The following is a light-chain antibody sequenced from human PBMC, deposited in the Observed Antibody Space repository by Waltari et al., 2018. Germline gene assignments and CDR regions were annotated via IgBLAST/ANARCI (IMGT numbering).Light chain of an antibody. CDR3: QQYGSSPGT. CDR1: QSVTTNY. J-gene: IGKJ1*01. Sequence: EIVLTQSPGTLSLSAGERATLSCRASQSVTTNYLAWYQQNPGQAPRLLIYGASNRATGIPDRFTGSGSGTDFTLTISRLEPEDFAVYYCQQYGSSPGTFGQGTKVEIK. CDR2: GAS. V-gene: IGKV3-20*01.